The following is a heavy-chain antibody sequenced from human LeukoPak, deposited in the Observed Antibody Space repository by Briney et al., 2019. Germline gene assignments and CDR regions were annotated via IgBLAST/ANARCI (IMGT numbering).Heavy chain of an antibody. CDR1: GGSISSGGYY. CDR3: ASYYSLGYFDY. V-gene: IGHV4-30-2*01. D-gene: IGHD2-21*01. CDR2: IHHSGGT. J-gene: IGHJ4*02. Sequence: SETLSLTCTVSGGSISSGGYYWSWIRQPPGKGLEWIGYIHHSGGTSYNPSLQSRVTISVDRSKNQFSLKLSSVTAADTAVYYCASYYSLGYFDYWGQGTLVTVSS.